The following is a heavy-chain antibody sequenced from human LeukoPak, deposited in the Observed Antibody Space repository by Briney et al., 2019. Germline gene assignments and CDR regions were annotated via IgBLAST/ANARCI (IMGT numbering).Heavy chain of an antibody. V-gene: IGHV3-23*01. Sequence: GGSLRLSCAASGFTISTYGMSWVRQAPGKGLEWVSSISGGTTYYADSVKGRFTISRDNSKNTVSLQMNSLRAEDTAAYYCAKSVYHSGNYWGQGTLVTVSS. CDR1: GFTISTYG. CDR2: ISGGTT. CDR3: AKSVYHSGNY. J-gene: IGHJ4*02. D-gene: IGHD3-10*01.